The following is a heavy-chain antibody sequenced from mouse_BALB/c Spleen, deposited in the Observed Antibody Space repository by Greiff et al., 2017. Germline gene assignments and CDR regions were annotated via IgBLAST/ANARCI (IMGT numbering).Heavy chain of an antibody. CDR3: ARRLSYAMDY. D-gene: IGHD6-5*01. CDR2: INPSTGYT. Sequence: QVQLKQSGAELAKPGASVKMSCKASGYTFTSYWMHWVKQRPGQGLEWIGYINPSTGYTEYNQKFKDKATLTADKSSSTAYMQLSSLTSEDSAVYYCARRLSYAMDYWGQGTSVTVSS. CDR1: GYTFTSYW. V-gene: IGHV1-7*01. J-gene: IGHJ4*01.